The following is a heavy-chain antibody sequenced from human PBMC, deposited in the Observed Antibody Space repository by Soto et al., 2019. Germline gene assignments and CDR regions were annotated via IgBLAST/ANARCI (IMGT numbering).Heavy chain of an antibody. D-gene: IGHD2-15*01. V-gene: IGHV1-46*01. J-gene: IGHJ1*01. CDR1: GYIFTAYS. CDR3: AREENCRGGTCYSEHFHH. Sequence: ASVKVSCKTSGYIFTAYSMHWVRQAPGQGXEWMGVVNPSGGSAHYAQSFDGRVTLTRDTSTSTFYMELSSLRSEDTAVYYCAREENCRGGTCYSEHFHHWGQGTLVTVSS. CDR2: VNPSGGSA.